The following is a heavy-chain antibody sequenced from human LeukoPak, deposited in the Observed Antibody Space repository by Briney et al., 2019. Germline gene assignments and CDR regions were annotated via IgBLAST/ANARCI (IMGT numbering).Heavy chain of an antibody. J-gene: IGHJ4*02. Sequence: GASVKVSCKASGYTFTSYDINWVRQATGQGLEWMGWMNPNSGNRGYAQKFQGRVTITRNTSISTAYMELSSLRSEDTAVYYCARRSQGAHDGDYYGDDYWGQGTLVTVSS. CDR2: MNPNSGNR. D-gene: IGHD4-17*01. V-gene: IGHV1-8*03. CDR1: GYTFTSYD. CDR3: ARRSQGAHDGDYYGDDY.